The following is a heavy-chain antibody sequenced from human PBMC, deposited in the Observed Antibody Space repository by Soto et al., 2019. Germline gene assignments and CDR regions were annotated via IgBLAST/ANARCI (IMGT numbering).Heavy chain of an antibody. J-gene: IGHJ6*02. CDR3: TYKDYFSPPYSYYGMDV. Sequence: GGSLRLSCAASGFTFSSYGMHWVRQAPGKGLEWVAVISYDGSNKYYADSVKGRFTISRDNSKNTLYLQMNSLKTEDTAVYYCTYKDYFSPPYSYYGMDVWGQGTTVTVSS. D-gene: IGHD1-1*01. CDR2: ISYDGSNK. V-gene: IGHV3-30*03. CDR1: GFTFSSYG.